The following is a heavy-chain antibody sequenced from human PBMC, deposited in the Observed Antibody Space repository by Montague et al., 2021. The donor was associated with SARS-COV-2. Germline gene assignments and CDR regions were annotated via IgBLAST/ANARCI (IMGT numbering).Heavy chain of an antibody. D-gene: IGHD3-9*01. J-gene: IGHJ3*02. Sequence: SETLSLTCTVSGGSISSSSYYWGWLRQPPGKGLEWIGSIYYSGSTYYNPSLQSRVTISVATPKNQFSLKLSSVTAADTAVYYCATYYDILTGYYIDAFDIWGQGTMVTVSS. CDR1: GGSISSSSYY. CDR2: IYYSGST. CDR3: ATYYDILTGYYIDAFDI. V-gene: IGHV4-39*01.